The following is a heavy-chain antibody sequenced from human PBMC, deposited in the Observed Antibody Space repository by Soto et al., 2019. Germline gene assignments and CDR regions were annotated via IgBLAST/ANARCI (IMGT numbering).Heavy chain of an antibody. D-gene: IGHD3-10*01. Sequence: PSETLSLTCSVSGGSISSFTYYWGWIRQPPGKGLEWIGTVYYNENTYYNPSLKSRVTIAVDTAKNQFSLNLRSVTAADTAMYFCARRERYYGSPGWFDPWGRGTRGTVSS. CDR3: ARRERYYGSPGWFDP. CDR1: GGSISSFTYY. V-gene: IGHV4-39*01. CDR2: VYYNENT. J-gene: IGHJ5*02.